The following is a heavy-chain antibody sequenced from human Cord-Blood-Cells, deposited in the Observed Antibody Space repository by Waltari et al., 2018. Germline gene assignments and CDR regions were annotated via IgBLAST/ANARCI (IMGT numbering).Heavy chain of an antibody. V-gene: IGHV1-18*04. CDR3: ARDRVVVVAAEYFQH. Sequence: QVQLVQSGAEVKKPGASVKVSCKASGYTFTSYGISWVRQAPGQGLEWMGWISAYRGNTNCAQKLQGRVTMTTDTSTSTAYMELRSLRSDDTAVYYCARDRVVVVAAEYFQHWGQGTLVTVSS. D-gene: IGHD2-15*01. J-gene: IGHJ1*01. CDR1: GYTFTSYG. CDR2: ISAYRGNT.